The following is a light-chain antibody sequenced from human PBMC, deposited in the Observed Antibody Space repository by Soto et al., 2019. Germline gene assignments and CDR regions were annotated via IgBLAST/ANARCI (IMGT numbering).Light chain of an antibody. Sequence: QSVLTQPPSASGSPGQSVAISCTGTSSDVGGYNYVSWYQQHPGKAPKLVIYEVSKRPSGVPDRFSGSKSGNTASLTVSGLQAEDEADYYCSSYGGSTVFGTGTKVTVL. CDR2: EVS. V-gene: IGLV2-8*01. CDR1: SSDVGGYNY. J-gene: IGLJ1*01. CDR3: SSYGGSTV.